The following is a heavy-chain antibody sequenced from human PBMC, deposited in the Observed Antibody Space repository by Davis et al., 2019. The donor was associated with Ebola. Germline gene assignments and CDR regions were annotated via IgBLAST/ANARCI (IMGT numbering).Heavy chain of an antibody. J-gene: IGHJ6*02. CDR3: ARGIVYSYGSNYYGMDI. V-gene: IGHV1-69*05. CDR1: GGTFSSYA. CDR2: IIPIFGTA. D-gene: IGHD5-18*01. Sequence: AASVKVSCKASGGTFSSYAISWVRQAPGQGLEWMGGIIPIFGTANYAQKFQGWVTMTRDTSISTAYMELSRLRSDDTAVYYCARGIVYSYGSNYYGMDIWGQGTTVTVSS.